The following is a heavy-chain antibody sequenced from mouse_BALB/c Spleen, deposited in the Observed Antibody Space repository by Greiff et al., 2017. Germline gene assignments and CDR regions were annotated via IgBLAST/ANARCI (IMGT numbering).Heavy chain of an antibody. CDR3: ARGATGTSAY. J-gene: IGHJ3*01. CDR2: ISSGGSYT. CDR1: GFTFSSYA. D-gene: IGHD4-1*02. V-gene: IGHV5-9-3*01. Sequence: EVQLVESGGGLVKPGGSLKLSCAASGFTFSSYAMSWVRQTPEKRLEWVATISSGGSYTYYPDSVKGRFTISRDNAKNTLYLQMSSLRSEDTAMYYCARGATGTSAYWGQGTLVTVSA.